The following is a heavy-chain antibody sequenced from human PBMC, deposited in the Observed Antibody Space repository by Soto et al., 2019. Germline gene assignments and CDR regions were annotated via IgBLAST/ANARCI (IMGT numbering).Heavy chain of an antibody. V-gene: IGHV4-34*01. J-gene: IGHJ4*02. Sequence: PSETLSLTCAVYGGSFSGYYWSWIRQPPGKGLEWIGEINHSGSTNYNPSLKSRVTISVDTSKNQFSLKLSSVTAADTAVYYCARDEVSYSSSWYYFDYWGQGTLVTVPQ. CDR3: ARDEVSYSSSWYYFDY. CDR2: INHSGST. CDR1: GGSFSGYY. D-gene: IGHD6-13*01.